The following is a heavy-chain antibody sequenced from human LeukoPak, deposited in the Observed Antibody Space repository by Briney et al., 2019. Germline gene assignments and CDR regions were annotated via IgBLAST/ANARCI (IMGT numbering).Heavy chain of an antibody. Sequence: SETLSLTCAVYGGSFSGYYWSWIRQPPGKGLEWIGEINHSGSTNYNPSLKSRVTISVDTSKNQFSLKLSSVTAADTAVYYCARGTGRRSRITIFGGRMDVWGKGTTVTVSS. CDR2: INHSGST. CDR3: ARGTGRRSRITIFGGRMDV. D-gene: IGHD3-3*01. CDR1: GGSFSGYY. V-gene: IGHV4-34*01. J-gene: IGHJ6*04.